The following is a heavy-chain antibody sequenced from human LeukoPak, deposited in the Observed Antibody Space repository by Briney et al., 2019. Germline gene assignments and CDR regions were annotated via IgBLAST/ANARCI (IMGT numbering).Heavy chain of an antibody. CDR1: GGTFSSYA. V-gene: IGHV1-69*13. Sequence: ASVKVSCKASGGTFSSYAISWVRQAPGQGLEWMGGIIPIFGTANYAQKFQGRVTITADESTSTAYMELSSLRSEDTAVYYCARADYYGSRFDYWGQGTLVTVSS. CDR2: IIPIFGTA. D-gene: IGHD3-10*01. CDR3: ARADYYGSRFDY. J-gene: IGHJ4*02.